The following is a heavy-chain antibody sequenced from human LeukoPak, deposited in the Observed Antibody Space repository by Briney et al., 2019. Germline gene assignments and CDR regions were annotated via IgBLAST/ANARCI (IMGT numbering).Heavy chain of an antibody. CDR1: GFTFSSYS. D-gene: IGHD3-22*01. Sequence: PGGSLRLSCAASGFTFSSYSMTWVRQAPGKGLKWVSYISSSSSTIYYTDSVKGRFTISRDNARNSLYLQMNSLRAEDTAVYYCARDEYYDSSGYTSWGQGTLVTVSS. V-gene: IGHV3-48*01. CDR3: ARDEYYDSSGYTS. CDR2: ISSSSSTI. J-gene: IGHJ4*02.